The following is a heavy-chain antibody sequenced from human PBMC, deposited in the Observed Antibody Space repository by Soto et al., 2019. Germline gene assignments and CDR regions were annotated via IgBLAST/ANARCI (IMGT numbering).Heavy chain of an antibody. CDR1: GGSISSGDYY. D-gene: IGHD2-15*01. CDR2: IYYSGST. J-gene: IGHJ4*02. CDR3: ARARGARYFDY. Sequence: PSETLSLTCTVSGGSISSGDYYWSWIRQPPGKGLEWIGYIYYSGSTYYNPSLKSRVTILLDTSKNQFSLKLSSVTAADTAVYYCARARGARYFDYWGQGTLVTVSS. V-gene: IGHV4-30-4*01.